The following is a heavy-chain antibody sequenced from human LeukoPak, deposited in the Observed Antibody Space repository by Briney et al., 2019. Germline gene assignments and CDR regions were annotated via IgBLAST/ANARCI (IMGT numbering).Heavy chain of an antibody. J-gene: IGHJ4*02. Sequence: GGSLRLSCAASGFTFGDYWMIWVRQAPGKGLEWVADIKYDSSDRFYVDSVKGRFTISRDNTQNSVSLQMNSLRAEDTAVYYCARLMTEAGTYSYYFDKWGQGTLVTVSS. CDR2: IKYDSSDR. CDR3: ARLMTEAGTYSYYFDK. D-gene: IGHD6-19*01. CDR1: GFTFGDYW. V-gene: IGHV3-7*01.